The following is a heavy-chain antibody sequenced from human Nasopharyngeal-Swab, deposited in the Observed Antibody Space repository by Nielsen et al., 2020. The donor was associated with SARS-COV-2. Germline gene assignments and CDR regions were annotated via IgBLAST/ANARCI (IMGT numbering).Heavy chain of an antibody. CDR3: ARGDSYGASWYFDL. D-gene: IGHD5-18*01. J-gene: IGHJ2*01. CDR2: IIPILGIA. CDR1: GYTFTSYA. V-gene: IGHV1-69*04. Sequence: SVKVSCKASGYTFTSYAMHWVRQAPGQGLEWMGRIIPILGIANYAQKFQGRVTITADKSTSTAYMELSSLRSEDTAVYYCARGDSYGASWYFDLWGRGTLVTVSS.